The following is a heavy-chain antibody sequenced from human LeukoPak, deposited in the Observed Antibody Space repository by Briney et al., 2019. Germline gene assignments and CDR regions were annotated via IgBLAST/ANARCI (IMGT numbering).Heavy chain of an antibody. J-gene: IGHJ4*02. V-gene: IGHV3-48*02. D-gene: IGHD3-22*01. CDR2: ISSSSSTI. CDR1: GFTFSGYS. CDR3: ARQQGGSSGYYHTIDY. Sequence: PGGSLRLSCAASGFTFSGYSMNWVRQAPGKGLEWVSYISSSSSTIYYADSVKGRFTISRDNAKNSLYLQMNSLRDEDTAVYYCARQQGGSSGYYHTIDYWGQGTLVTVSS.